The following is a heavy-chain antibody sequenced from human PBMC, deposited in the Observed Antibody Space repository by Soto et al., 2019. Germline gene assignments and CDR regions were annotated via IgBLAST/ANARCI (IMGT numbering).Heavy chain of an antibody. V-gene: IGHV4-30-4*01. CDR3: ARDYYDSSGYSGL. CDR2: IYYSGST. Sequence: SETLSLTCTVSGGSISSGDYYWSWIRQPPGKGLEWIGYIYYSGSTYYNPSLKSRVTISVDTSKNQFSLKLSSVTAADTAVYYCARDYYDSSGYSGLWGQGTLVTVSS. CDR1: GGSISSGDYY. J-gene: IGHJ4*02. D-gene: IGHD3-22*01.